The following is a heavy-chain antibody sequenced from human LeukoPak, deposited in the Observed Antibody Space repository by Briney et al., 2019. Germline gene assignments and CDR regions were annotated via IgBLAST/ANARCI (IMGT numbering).Heavy chain of an antibody. Sequence: GGSLRLSCAASGFTFDDYAMHWVRQAPGKGLGWVSLISGDGGSTYYGDSVKGRFTISRDNSKNSLYLQMNSLGTEDTALYYCAKDSSGYYYVFQHWGQGTLVTVSS. D-gene: IGHD3-22*01. CDR2: ISGDGGST. J-gene: IGHJ1*01. CDR1: GFTFDDYA. CDR3: AKDSSGYYYVFQH. V-gene: IGHV3-43*02.